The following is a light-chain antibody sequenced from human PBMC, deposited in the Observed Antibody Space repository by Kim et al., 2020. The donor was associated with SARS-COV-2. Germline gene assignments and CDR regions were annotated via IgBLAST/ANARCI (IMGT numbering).Light chain of an antibody. CDR3: QAWDSSTVV. V-gene: IGLV3-1*01. CDR2: EDS. CDR1: KLGDKN. Sequence: VSPRQTASITCSGDKLGDKNVCWYQQKPGQSPVLVIYEDSKRPSGIPGRVSGSNSGNTATLTISGTQAMDEADYFCQAWDSSTVVFGGGTKLTVL. J-gene: IGLJ2*01.